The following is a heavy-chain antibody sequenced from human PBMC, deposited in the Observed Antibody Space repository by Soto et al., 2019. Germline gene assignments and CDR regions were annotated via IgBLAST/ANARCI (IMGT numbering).Heavy chain of an antibody. CDR2: ISSSSSYI. Sequence: GESLKISCAASGFTFSSYSMNWVRQAPGKGLEWVSSISSSSSYIYYADSVKGRFTISRDNAKNSLYLQMNSLRAEDTAVYYCARDPPTTVTTDYWGQGTLVTVSS. D-gene: IGHD4-17*01. CDR3: ARDPPTTVTTDY. J-gene: IGHJ4*02. CDR1: GFTFSSYS. V-gene: IGHV3-21*01.